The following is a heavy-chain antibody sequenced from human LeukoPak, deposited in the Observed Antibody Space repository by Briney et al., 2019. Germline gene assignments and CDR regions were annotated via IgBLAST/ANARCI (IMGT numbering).Heavy chain of an antibody. D-gene: IGHD6-13*01. CDR2: IYYTGST. Sequence: ASESLSLTCTVSGGSISSYYWSWIRQPPGKGLEWIGYIYYTGSTDYNPSLKSRVAISVDTSKNQFSLKLSSVTAADTAVYYCARGSKAAPGTFDYWGQGTLVTVSS. CDR3: ARGSKAAPGTFDY. J-gene: IGHJ4*02. V-gene: IGHV4-59*01. CDR1: GGSISSYY.